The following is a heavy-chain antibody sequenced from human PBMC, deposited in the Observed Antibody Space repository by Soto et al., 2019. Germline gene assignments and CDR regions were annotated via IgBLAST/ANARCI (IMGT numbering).Heavy chain of an antibody. Sequence: QSGGSLRLSCAASGFTFSSYAMHWVRQAPGKGLEWVAVISYDGSNKYYADSVKGRFTISRDNSKNTLYLQMNSLRAEDTAVYYCARVYEDSSGYPGYYYYGMDVWGQGTTVTVSS. CDR1: GFTFSSYA. CDR3: ARVYEDSSGYPGYYYYGMDV. V-gene: IGHV3-30-3*01. J-gene: IGHJ6*02. D-gene: IGHD3-22*01. CDR2: ISYDGSNK.